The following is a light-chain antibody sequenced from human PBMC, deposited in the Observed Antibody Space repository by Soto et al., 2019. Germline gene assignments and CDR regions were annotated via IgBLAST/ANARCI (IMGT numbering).Light chain of an antibody. V-gene: IGLV3-21*02. J-gene: IGLJ2*01. Sequence: SYELTQPPSVSVAPGQTAKITCGGDKIGRKTVHWYQQRPGQAPVLVVYDDRDRPSGIPEQFSGSNSGNTATLTISRVEAGDEADYYCQVWDSSNDHVIFGGGTKLTVL. CDR2: DDR. CDR3: QVWDSSNDHVI. CDR1: KIGRKT.